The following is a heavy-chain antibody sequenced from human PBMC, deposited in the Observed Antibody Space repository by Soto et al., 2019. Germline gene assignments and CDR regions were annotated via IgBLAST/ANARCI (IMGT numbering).Heavy chain of an antibody. J-gene: IGHJ4*02. D-gene: IGHD3-10*01. CDR2: ISNDGSNK. CDR3: ARGRVYGSVSYSRPPYDY. CDR1: RFTFSIYA. Sequence: QVQLVESGGGVVQPGRSLRLSCAASRFTFSIYAMHWVRQAPGKGLEWVAVISNDGSNKYYADSVKGRFTISRDTSRNTLYLQMNSLRAEDTAVYYCARGRVYGSVSYSRPPYDYWGQGTLVAVSS. V-gene: IGHV3-30-3*01.